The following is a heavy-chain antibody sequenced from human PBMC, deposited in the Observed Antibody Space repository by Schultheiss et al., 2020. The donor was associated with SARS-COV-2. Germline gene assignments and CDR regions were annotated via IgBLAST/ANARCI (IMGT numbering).Heavy chain of an antibody. CDR2: IDHSGGT. D-gene: IGHD5-12*01. CDR1: GGSFSDYY. Sequence: SETLSLTCAVYGGSFSDYYWTWIRQPPGKGLEWIGEIDHSGGTNYNPSLKSRVTISVDTSKNQFSLKLSSVTAADTAVYYCARGRYSGGEDPFDYWGQGTLVTVSS. V-gene: IGHV4-34*01. CDR3: ARGRYSGGEDPFDY. J-gene: IGHJ4*02.